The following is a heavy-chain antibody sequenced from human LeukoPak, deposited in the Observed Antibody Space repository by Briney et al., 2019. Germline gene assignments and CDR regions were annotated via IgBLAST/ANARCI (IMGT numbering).Heavy chain of an antibody. D-gene: IGHD3-22*01. V-gene: IGHV3-33*06. J-gene: IGHJ4*02. CDR3: AKTYYYDSSGFGPLGY. CDR1: GFTFSSYG. CDR2: IWYDGSNK. Sequence: GGSLRLSCAASGFTFSSYGMHWVRHAPGKGLEWVAVIWYDGSNKYYADSVKGRLTISRDNSKNTLYLQMNSLRAEDTAVYCCAKTYYYDSSGFGPLGYWGQGTLVTVSS.